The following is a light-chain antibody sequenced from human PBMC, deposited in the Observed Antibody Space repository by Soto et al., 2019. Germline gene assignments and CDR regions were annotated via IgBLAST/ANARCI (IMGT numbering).Light chain of an antibody. CDR2: DVS. V-gene: IGLV2-11*01. CDR3: CSYSGSYSWV. CDR1: SSDVGAYNY. J-gene: IGLJ3*02. Sequence: QSALTQPRSVSGSPGQSVTISCTGTSSDVGAYNYVSWYQHHPGKAPKVMIYDVSERPSGVPDRFSGSKSDNKASLTISGLQAEEEADYYCCSYSGSYSWVFGGGTQLTVL.